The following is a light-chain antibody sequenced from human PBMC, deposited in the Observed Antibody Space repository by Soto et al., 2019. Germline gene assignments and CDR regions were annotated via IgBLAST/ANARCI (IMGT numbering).Light chain of an antibody. V-gene: IGLV2-14*03. J-gene: IGLJ2*01. Sequence: QSALTQPASVSGSPGQSITISCTGTSSDVGGYNYVSWYQQHPDKAPKFLIYDVSSRPSGVSNRFSGSKSGNTASLTISELQAEDEADYYCVSYTSSNTLIFGGGTKVTVL. CDR1: SSDVGGYNY. CDR3: VSYTSSNTLI. CDR2: DVS.